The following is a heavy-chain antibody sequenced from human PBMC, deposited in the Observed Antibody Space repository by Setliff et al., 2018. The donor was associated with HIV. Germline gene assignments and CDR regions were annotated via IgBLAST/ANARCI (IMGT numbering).Heavy chain of an antibody. V-gene: IGHV2-5*02. CDR1: GFSLSTSGVG. CDR3: AHSYCSSTSCYPHYYYYMDV. D-gene: IGHD2-2*01. Sequence: CTFSGFSLSTSGVGVGWIRQPPGRALEWLALIYWDDDKRYSPSLESRLTITKDTSKNQVVLTMTNMDPVDTATYYCAHSYCSSTSCYPHYYYYMDVWGKGTTVTVSS. J-gene: IGHJ6*03. CDR2: IYWDDDK.